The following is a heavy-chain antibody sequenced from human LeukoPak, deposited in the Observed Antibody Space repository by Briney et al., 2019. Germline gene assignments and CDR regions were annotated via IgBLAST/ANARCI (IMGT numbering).Heavy chain of an antibody. D-gene: IGHD4-17*01. V-gene: IGHV3-30*02. CDR1: GLTFSTYG. CDR2: IRHDGSYK. Sequence: GGSLRLSCAASGLTFSTYGMHWVRQAPGKGLEWVAFIRHDGSYKYFQDSVKGRFTISRDNSKNTLYPQMNSLRAEDTAVYYCARDRADYGRGFFQYWGQGALVTVSS. J-gene: IGHJ1*01. CDR3: ARDRADYGRGFFQY.